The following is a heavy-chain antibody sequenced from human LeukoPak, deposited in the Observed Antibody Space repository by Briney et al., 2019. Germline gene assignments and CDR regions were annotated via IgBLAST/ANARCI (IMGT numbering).Heavy chain of an antibody. Sequence: GGSLRLSCAASGFTFSSYGMHWVRQAPGKGLEWVAFIRYDGSNKYYADSVKGRFTIPRDNYKNTLYLQMNSLRAEDTAVYYCAKLDVRDGYGDAFDIWGQGTMVTVSS. CDR3: AKLDVRDGYGDAFDI. J-gene: IGHJ3*02. CDR1: GFTFSSYG. CDR2: IRYDGSNK. D-gene: IGHD5-24*01. V-gene: IGHV3-30*02.